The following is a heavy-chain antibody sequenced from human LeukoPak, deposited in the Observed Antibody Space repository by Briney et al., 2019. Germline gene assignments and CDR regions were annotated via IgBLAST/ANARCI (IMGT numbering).Heavy chain of an antibody. CDR2: IYPGDSDT. J-gene: IGHJ5*02. CDR1: GYSFTSYW. V-gene: IGHV5-51*01. D-gene: IGHD6-13*01. CDR3: ARQYSSSLYGWFDP. Sequence: GESLKISCKGSGYSFTSYWIGWVRQMPGKGLEWMGIIYPGDSDTRYSPSFQGQVTISADKSISTAYLQWSGLKASDTATYYCARQYSSSLYGWFDPWGQGTLVTVSS.